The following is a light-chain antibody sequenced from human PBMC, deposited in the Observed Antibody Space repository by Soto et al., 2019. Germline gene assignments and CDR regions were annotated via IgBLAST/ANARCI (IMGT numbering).Light chain of an antibody. CDR3: HQYGNSRWT. CDR2: GAS. J-gene: IGKJ1*01. Sequence: EIVLTQSPVTLSLSPGERATLSCRASQSVSSRYLDWYQQKPGQAPRLLISGASTRATGIPDRFSGSGSGTDFTLTISRLEPEDFAVYYCHQYGNSRWTFGQGTKVEIK. V-gene: IGKV3-20*01. CDR1: QSVSSRY.